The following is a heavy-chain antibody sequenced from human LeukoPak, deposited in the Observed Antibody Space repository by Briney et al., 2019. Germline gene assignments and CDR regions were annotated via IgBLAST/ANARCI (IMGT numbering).Heavy chain of an antibody. CDR3: ARGLGLGSAHIDY. V-gene: IGHV4-34*01. J-gene: IGHJ4*02. CDR2: INHSGST. Sequence: ASETLSLTCAVYGGSFSGYYWSWIRQPPGKGLEWIGEINHSGSTNYNPSLKSRVTISVDTSKNQFSLKLSSVTAADTAVYSCARGLGLGSAHIDYWGQGTLVTVSS. D-gene: IGHD3-10*01. CDR1: GGSFSGYY.